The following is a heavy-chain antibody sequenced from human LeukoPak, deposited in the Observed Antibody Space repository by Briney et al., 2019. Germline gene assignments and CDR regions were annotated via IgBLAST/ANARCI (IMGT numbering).Heavy chain of an antibody. CDR3: ASQYYYDSSGS. Sequence: GGSLRLSCAASGFTFSSYAMSWVRQAPGKGLEWVSAISGSGGSTYDADSVKGRFTISRDNSKNTLYLQMNSLRAEDTAVYYCASQYYYDSSGSWGQGTLVTVSS. D-gene: IGHD3-22*01. CDR2: ISGSGGST. CDR1: GFTFSSYA. V-gene: IGHV3-23*01. J-gene: IGHJ4*02.